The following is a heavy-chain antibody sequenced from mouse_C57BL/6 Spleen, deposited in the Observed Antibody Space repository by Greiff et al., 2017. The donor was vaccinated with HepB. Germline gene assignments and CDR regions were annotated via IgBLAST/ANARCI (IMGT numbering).Heavy chain of an antibody. CDR1: GYAFSSSW. Sequence: VNLVESGPELVKPGASVKISCKASGYAFSSSWMNWVKQRPGKGLEWIGRIYPGDGDTNYNGKFKGKATLTADKSSSTAYMQLSSLTSEDSAVYFCASVQLGVDYWGQGTTLTVSS. CDR2: IYPGDGDT. V-gene: IGHV1-82*01. D-gene: IGHD4-1*02. J-gene: IGHJ2*01. CDR3: ASVQLGVDY.